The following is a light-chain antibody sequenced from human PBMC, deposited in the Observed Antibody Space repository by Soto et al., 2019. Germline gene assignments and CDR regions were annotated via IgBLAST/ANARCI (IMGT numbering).Light chain of an antibody. V-gene: IGKV3-15*01. CDR1: QSISNN. CDR2: GAS. J-gene: IGKJ1*01. CDR3: QQYSNWPRT. Sequence: EIVMTQSPATLSVSPGERATLYCRAGQSISNNLAWYQQKPGQAPRLLIYGASTRATGISARFTGSGSGTEFTLTISSLQSEDFAVYYCQQYSNWPRTFGQGTKV.